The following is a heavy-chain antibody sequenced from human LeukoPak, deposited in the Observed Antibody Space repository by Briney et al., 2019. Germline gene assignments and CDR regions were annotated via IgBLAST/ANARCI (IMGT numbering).Heavy chain of an antibody. CDR3: ARHTRYYGSGSLDAFDI. J-gene: IGHJ3*02. CDR1: GGSISSYY. D-gene: IGHD3-10*01. V-gene: IGHV4-59*08. Sequence: PSETLSLTCTVSGGSISSYYWSWLRQPPGKGLEWIGYIYYSGSTNYNPSLKSRVTISVDTSKNQFSLKLSSVTAADTAVYYCARHTRYYGSGSLDAFDIWGQGTMVTVSS. CDR2: IYYSGST.